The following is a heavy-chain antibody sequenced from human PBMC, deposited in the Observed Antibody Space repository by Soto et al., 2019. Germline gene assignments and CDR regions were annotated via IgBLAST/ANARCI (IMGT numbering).Heavy chain of an antibody. D-gene: IGHD3-22*01. V-gene: IGHV1-8*01. CDR2: MNPNSGNT. J-gene: IGHJ5*02. CDR3: ARANYYDTSGHPNWFDP. CDR1: GYTFTSYD. Sequence: QVQLVQSGAEVKKPGASVKVSCKASGYTFTSYDINWVRQATGQGLEWMGWMNPNSGNTGYAQKFQGRVTMTRNTSISTAYMELSSLRSEDTAVYYGARANYYDTSGHPNWFDPWGQGTLVTVSS.